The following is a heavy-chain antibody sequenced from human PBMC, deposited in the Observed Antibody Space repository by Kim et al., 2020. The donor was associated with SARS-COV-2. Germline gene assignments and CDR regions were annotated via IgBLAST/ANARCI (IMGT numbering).Heavy chain of an antibody. CDR1: AFTFSNYG. D-gene: IGHD5-18*01. CDR2: ICDDGSNK. V-gene: IGHV3-33*01. J-gene: IGHJ3*02. CDR3: ARGSTANAFDT. Sequence: GGSLRLSCAASAFTFSNYGMHWVRQAPGKGLEWVANICDDGSNKYYADYVKGRFTISRDNSKNTLYLQMNSLRVEDTAVYYCARGSTANAFDTWGQGTMVTVSS.